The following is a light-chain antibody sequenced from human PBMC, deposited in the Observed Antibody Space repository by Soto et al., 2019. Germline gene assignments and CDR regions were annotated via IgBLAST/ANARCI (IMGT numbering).Light chain of an antibody. CDR2: GAS. CDR3: QQYGRSPWT. V-gene: IGKV3-20*01. J-gene: IGKJ1*01. CDR1: HSVSSSY. Sequence: EIVLTQSTGTLSLSPGERATLSCRASHSVSSSYLAWYQQKPGQAPSLLIYGASSRATGIQDRFSGSGSGTDFTLTSSILEPEDFAVYYCQQYGRSPWTFGKGTKVEIK.